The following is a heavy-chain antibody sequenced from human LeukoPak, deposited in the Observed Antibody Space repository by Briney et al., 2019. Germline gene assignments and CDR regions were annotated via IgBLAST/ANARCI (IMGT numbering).Heavy chain of an antibody. D-gene: IGHD3-22*01. CDR2: IYHSGST. J-gene: IGHJ5*02. CDR3: ARDRLEGLFDP. CDR1: GGSIGSGGYY. V-gene: IGHV4-30-2*01. Sequence: PSQTLSLTCTVSGGSIGSGGYYWSWIRQPPGKGLEWIGYIYHSGSTYYNPSLKSRVTISVDRSKNQFSLKLSSVTAADTAVYYCARDRLEGLFDPWGQGTLVTVSS.